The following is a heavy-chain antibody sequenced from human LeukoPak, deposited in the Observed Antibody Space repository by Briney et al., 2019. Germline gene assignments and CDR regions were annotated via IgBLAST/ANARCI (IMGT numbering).Heavy chain of an antibody. CDR1: GFTFSSYA. CDR2: ISSNGGST. D-gene: IGHD3-22*01. CDR3: ARGGGDSSGYYQREYYFDY. J-gene: IGHJ4*02. V-gene: IGHV3-64*01. Sequence: GGSLRLSCAASGFTFSSYAMHWVRQAPGKGLEYVSAISSNGGSTYYAHSVKGRFTISRDNSKNTLYLQMGSLRAEDMAVYYCARGGGDSSGYYQREYYFDYWGQGTLVTVSS.